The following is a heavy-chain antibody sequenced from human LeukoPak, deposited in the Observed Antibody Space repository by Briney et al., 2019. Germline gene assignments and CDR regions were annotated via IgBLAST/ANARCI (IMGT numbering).Heavy chain of an antibody. CDR3: AKESGKFDY. J-gene: IGHJ4*02. Sequence: GGSLRLSCVASGLNFDDSAMHWVRQAPWKGLEWVSLISADGGSTFSADSVKGRFSISRDNSKNSLYLQMNSLRSEDTAMYYCAKESGKFDYWGQGTLVAVSS. CDR1: GLNFDDSA. V-gene: IGHV3-43*02. CDR2: ISADGGST.